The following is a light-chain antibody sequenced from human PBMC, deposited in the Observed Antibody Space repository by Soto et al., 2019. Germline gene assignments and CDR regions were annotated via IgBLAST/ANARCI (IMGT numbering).Light chain of an antibody. CDR3: QQYGSSPRT. V-gene: IGKV3-20*01. J-gene: IGKJ3*01. CDR1: QSVSSSY. CDR2: GAS. Sequence: EIVLTQSPGTLSLSPGERATLSCRASQSVSSSYLAWYQQKPGQAPRLLIYGASSRATGIPDRFSGSGSGTDFTLTISRLEPEDFAVYSCQQYGSSPRTFGPGTKVDI.